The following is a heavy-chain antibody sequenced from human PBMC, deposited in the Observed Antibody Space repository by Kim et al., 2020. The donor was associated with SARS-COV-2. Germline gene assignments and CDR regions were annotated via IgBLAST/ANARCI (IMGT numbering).Heavy chain of an antibody. V-gene: IGHV3-7*01. J-gene: IGHJ4*02. Sequence: YVDSVKGRFTVSRDNAKNSLYLQMNNLRAEDTALYYCATLVLDNYGNDYWGQGTLVTVSS. D-gene: IGHD5-18*01. CDR3: ATLVLDNYGNDY.